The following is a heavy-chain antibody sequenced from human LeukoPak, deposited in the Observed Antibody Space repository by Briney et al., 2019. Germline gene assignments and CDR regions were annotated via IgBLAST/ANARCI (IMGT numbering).Heavy chain of an antibody. J-gene: IGHJ6*02. CDR3: ARAPPHGTHKRGRYYYGMDV. CDR1: GYTFTSYD. CDR2: MNPNSGNT. Sequence: GASVKVSCKASGYTFTSYDINWVRQATGQGLEWMGWMNPNSGNTGYAQKFQGRVTMTRNTSISTAYMELSSLRSEDTAVYYCARAPPHGTHKRGRYYYGMDVWGQGTTVTVSS. D-gene: IGHD6-13*01. V-gene: IGHV1-8*01.